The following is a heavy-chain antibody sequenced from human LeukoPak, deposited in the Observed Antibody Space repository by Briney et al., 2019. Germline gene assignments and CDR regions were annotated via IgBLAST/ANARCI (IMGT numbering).Heavy chain of an antibody. D-gene: IGHD3-22*01. CDR2: INHSGST. J-gene: IGHJ4*02. Sequence: PSETLSLTCAVYGGSFSGYYWSWIRQPPGKGLEWIGEINHSGSTNYDPSLKSRVTMSVDTSKNQFSLKLSSVTAADTAVYYCARAVYDSSGYWGDWGQGTLVTVSS. CDR1: GGSFSGYY. CDR3: ARAVYDSSGYWGD. V-gene: IGHV4-34*01.